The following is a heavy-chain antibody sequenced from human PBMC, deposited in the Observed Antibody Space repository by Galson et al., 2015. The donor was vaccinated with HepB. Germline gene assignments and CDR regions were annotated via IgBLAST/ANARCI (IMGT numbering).Heavy chain of an antibody. J-gene: IGHJ4*02. CDR3: AKDGTYDFWSGYYDF. Sequence: SLRLSCAGSGFTFSNYAMNWVRQAPRKGLEWVSAISGSGVGTYYADSVKGRFTISRDNSKNTMYMQMNSLIAEDTAVYYCAKDGTYDFWSGYYDFWGQGTLVSVSS. D-gene: IGHD3-3*01. CDR1: GFTFSNYA. V-gene: IGHV3-23*01. CDR2: ISGSGVGT.